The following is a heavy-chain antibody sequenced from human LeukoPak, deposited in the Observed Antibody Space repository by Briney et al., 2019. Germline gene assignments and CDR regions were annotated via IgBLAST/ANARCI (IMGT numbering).Heavy chain of an antibody. CDR1: GFTFSSYA. V-gene: IGHV3-30-3*01. CDR2: ISYDGSNK. Sequence: GGSLRLSCAASGFTFSSYAMHWVRQAPGKGLEWVAVISYDGSNKYYADSVKGRFTISRDNSKNTLYLQMNSLRAEDTAVYYCARMARRDILAYYYGSGSPGEAFDIWGQGTMVTVSS. D-gene: IGHD3-10*01. J-gene: IGHJ3*02. CDR3: ARMARRDILAYYYGSGSPGEAFDI.